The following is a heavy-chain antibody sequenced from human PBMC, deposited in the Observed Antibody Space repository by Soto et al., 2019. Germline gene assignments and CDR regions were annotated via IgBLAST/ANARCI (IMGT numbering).Heavy chain of an antibody. CDR2: INHSGST. D-gene: IGHD2-15*01. CDR3: ARGVLHY. CDR1: GGSFSGYY. Sequence: SETLSLTCAVYGGSFSGYYWSWIRQPPGKGLEWIGEINHSGSTNYNPSLKSRVTISVDTSKNQFSLKLSSVTAADTAVYYCARGVLHYWGQGTLVTVSS. J-gene: IGHJ4*02. V-gene: IGHV4-34*01.